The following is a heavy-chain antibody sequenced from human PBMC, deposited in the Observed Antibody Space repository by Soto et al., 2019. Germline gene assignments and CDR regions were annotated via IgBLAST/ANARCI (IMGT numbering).Heavy chain of an antibody. CDR1: GGSFSGYY. CDR2: INHSGST. V-gene: IGHV4-34*01. J-gene: IGHJ6*03. CDR3: ARGGVVAAAGNYYYMDV. Sequence: SETLSLTCAVYGGSFSGYYWSWIRQPPGKGLEWIGEINHSGSTNYNPSLKSRVTISVDTSKNQFSLKLSSVTAADTAVYYCARGGVVAAAGNYYYMDVWGKGTTVTVSS. D-gene: IGHD6-13*01.